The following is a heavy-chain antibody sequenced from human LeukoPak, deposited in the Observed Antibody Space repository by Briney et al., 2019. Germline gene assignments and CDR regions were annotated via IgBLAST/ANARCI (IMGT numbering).Heavy chain of an antibody. J-gene: IGHJ4*02. V-gene: IGHV3-9*01. CDR3: ARDSLVYSYGYEGVDY. Sequence: GGSLRLSCAASGFTFDDYAMHWVRQAPGKGLEWVSGISWNSGSIGYADSVKGRFTISRDNAKNSLYLQMNSLRAEDTAVYYCARDSLVYSYGYEGVDYWGQGTLVTVSS. CDR2: ISWNSGSI. D-gene: IGHD5-18*01. CDR1: GFTFDDYA.